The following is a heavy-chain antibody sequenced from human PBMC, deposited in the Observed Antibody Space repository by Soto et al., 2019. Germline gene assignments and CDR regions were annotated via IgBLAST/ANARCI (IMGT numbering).Heavy chain of an antibody. CDR3: ARAITRYCSGGSCDPPYYYYYYMDV. J-gene: IGHJ6*03. CDR1: GYTFTSYD. V-gene: IGHV1-8*01. CDR2: MNPNSGNT. Sequence: QVQLVQSGAEVKKPGASVKVSCKASGYTFTSYDINWVRQATGQGLEWMGWMNPNSGNTGYAQKFQGRVTMTRNTAISTSNMGLSSLRSEDTAVYSCARAITRYCSGGSCDPPYYYYYYMDVWGKGTTVTVSS. D-gene: IGHD2-15*01.